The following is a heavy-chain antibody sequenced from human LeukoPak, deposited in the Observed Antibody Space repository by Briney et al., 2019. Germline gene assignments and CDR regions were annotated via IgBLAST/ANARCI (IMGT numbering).Heavy chain of an antibody. CDR3: ARIPSTVVTAAFDY. CDR1: GYSISSGYY. J-gene: IGHJ4*02. D-gene: IGHD2-21*02. Sequence: SETLSLTCTVSGYSISSGYYWAWIRQPAGKGLERIGSIYHYGSTFYNPSLKSRVTISVDTSKNQFSLNLSSVTAADTAVYYCARIPSTVVTAAFDYWGQGTLVTVSS. V-gene: IGHV4-38-2*02. CDR2: IYHYGST.